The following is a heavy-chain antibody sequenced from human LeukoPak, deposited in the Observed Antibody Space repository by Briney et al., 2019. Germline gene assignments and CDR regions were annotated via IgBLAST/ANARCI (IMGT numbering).Heavy chain of an antibody. D-gene: IGHD3-10*01. V-gene: IGHV4-39*01. CDR1: GGSISSGNYH. J-gene: IGHJ4*02. CDR2: IYHTGST. CDR3: ILGGKLDY. Sequence: SETLSLTCTVSGGSISSGNYHRGWIRQPPGKGLEWIGGIYHTGSTHYKPSLKSRVTISVDTSKNQLSLRLTSVTAADTAVYYCILGGKLDYWGQGILVTVSS.